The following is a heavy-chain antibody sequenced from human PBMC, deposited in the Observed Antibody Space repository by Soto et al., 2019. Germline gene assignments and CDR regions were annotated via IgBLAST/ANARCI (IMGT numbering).Heavy chain of an antibody. CDR3: AKDAPVLRFLERPAGAFDI. CDR1: GFTFSSYA. D-gene: IGHD3-3*01. V-gene: IGHV3-23*01. CDR2: ISGSGGST. J-gene: IGHJ3*02. Sequence: GGSLRLSCAASGFTFSSYAMSWVRQAPGKGLEWVSAISGSGGSTYYADSVKGRFTISRDNSKNTLHLQMNSLRAEDTAVYYCAKDAPVLRFLERPAGAFDIWGQGTMVTVSS.